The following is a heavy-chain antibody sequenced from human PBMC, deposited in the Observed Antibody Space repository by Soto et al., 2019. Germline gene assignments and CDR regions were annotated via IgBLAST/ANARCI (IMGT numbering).Heavy chain of an antibody. CDR1: GDSISSRSYY. CDR3: ARQRTSVVNESSFGV. D-gene: IGHD3-3*01. CDR2: IYYSGST. J-gene: IGHJ1*01. Sequence: SETLSLTCTVTGDSISSRSYYWGWIRQPPGKGLEWIGSIYYSGSTYKNPSLRSRDSMPIDTSKYQFSLKMKSETAADTALYFCARQRTSVVNESSFGVWGPWALVT. V-gene: IGHV4-39*01.